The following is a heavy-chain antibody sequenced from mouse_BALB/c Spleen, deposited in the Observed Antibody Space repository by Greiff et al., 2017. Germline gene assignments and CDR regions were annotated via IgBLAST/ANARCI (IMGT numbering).Heavy chain of an antibody. D-gene: IGHD1-2*01. CDR3: ARQHGYESYWYFDV. J-gene: IGHJ1*01. CDR1: GYTFTSYW. V-gene: IGHV1-87*01. Sequence: QVQLQQSGAELARPGASVKLSCKASGYTFTSYWMQWVKQRPGQGLEWIGAIYPGDGDTRYTQKFKGKATLTADKSSSTAYMQLSSLASEDSAVYYCARQHGYESYWYFDVWGAGTTVTVSS. CDR2: IYPGDGDT.